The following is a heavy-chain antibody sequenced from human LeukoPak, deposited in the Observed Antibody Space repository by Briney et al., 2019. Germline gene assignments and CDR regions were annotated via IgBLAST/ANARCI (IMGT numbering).Heavy chain of an antibody. CDR2: IKEDGSET. V-gene: IGHV3-7*03. CDR1: GFILKKYW. CDR3: AKTRHDISILDS. D-gene: IGHD6-6*01. Sequence: GESLRLSCAASGFILKKYWMNWVRQVPGKGLECLANIKEDGSETYYADSVKGRFTISRDNPKNLLFLQINSLRVEDTAVYYCAKTRHDISILDSWGQGTLVTVSS. J-gene: IGHJ4*02.